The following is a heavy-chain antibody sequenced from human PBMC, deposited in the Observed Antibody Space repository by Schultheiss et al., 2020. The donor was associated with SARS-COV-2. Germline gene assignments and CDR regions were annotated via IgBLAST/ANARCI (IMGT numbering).Heavy chain of an antibody. Sequence: GGSLRLSCAASGFTFSSYSMNWVRQAPGKGLEWVSSISSSSTIYYADSVKGRFTISRDNAKNSLYLQMNSLRAEDTAVYYCARTEDYDFWSGYFARNYYYGMDVWGQGTTVTVSS. D-gene: IGHD3-3*01. CDR2: ISSSSTI. CDR1: GFTFSSYS. CDR3: ARTEDYDFWSGYFARNYYYGMDV. V-gene: IGHV3-48*01. J-gene: IGHJ6*02.